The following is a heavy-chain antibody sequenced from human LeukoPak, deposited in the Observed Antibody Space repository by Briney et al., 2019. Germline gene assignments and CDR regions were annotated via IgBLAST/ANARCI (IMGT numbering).Heavy chain of an antibody. V-gene: IGHV3-21*01. D-gene: IGHD3-10*01. Sequence: SGGPLRLSCAASGFTFSSYSMNWVRQAPGKGLEWVSSISSSSSYIYYADSVKGRFTISRDNAKNSLYLQMNSLRAEDTAVYYCARDFWPRSGRSWFDPWGQGTLVTVSS. CDR1: GFTFSSYS. CDR2: ISSSSSYI. CDR3: ARDFWPRSGRSWFDP. J-gene: IGHJ5*02.